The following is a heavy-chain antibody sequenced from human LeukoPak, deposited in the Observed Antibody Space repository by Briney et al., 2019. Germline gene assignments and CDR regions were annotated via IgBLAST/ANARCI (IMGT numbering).Heavy chain of an antibody. CDR3: ARVWEIRHLLLDV. Sequence: SETLSLTCTVSGGSISSYYWSWIRQPPGKGLEWIGYIYYSGSTNYNPSLKSRVTISVDTSKNQFSLKLSSVTAADTAVYYCARVWEIRHLLLDVWGQGTTVTVSS. V-gene: IGHV4-59*08. D-gene: IGHD1-1*01. CDR1: GGSISSYY. CDR2: IYYSGST. J-gene: IGHJ6*02.